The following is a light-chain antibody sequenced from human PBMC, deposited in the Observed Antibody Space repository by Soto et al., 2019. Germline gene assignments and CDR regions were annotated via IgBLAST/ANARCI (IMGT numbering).Light chain of an antibody. CDR2: DVT. Sequence: QSVLTQPASVSGSPGQPITISCTGTSRDIGGYNYVSWYKQHPGEPPKLLIYDVTNRPSGISNRFSGSKSGNTASLTISGLQTDDEVDYYCGSCISGSSYVFGTGTKVTVL. V-gene: IGLV2-14*03. CDR3: GSCISGSSYV. J-gene: IGLJ1*01. CDR1: SRDIGGYNY.